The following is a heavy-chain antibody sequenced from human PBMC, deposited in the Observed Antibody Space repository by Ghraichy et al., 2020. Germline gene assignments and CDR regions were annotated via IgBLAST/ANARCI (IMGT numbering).Heavy chain of an antibody. V-gene: IGHV2-70*04. CDR2: IDWNDGK. D-gene: IGHD4-17*01. Sequence: SGPTLVKPTQTLTLTCTFSGFSLSPRGMHVSWIRQPPGKALEWLARIDWNDGKLYTTSLRSRLAISKDTSKNQVVLTMTNMDPADTATYYCARTWDFDHYGVFDHWGPGTPVTVSS. CDR3: ARTWDFDHYGVFDH. CDR1: GFSLSPRGMH. J-gene: IGHJ4*02.